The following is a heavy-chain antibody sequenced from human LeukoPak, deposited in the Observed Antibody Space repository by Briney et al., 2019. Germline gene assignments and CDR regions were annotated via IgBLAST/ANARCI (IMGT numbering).Heavy chain of an antibody. V-gene: IGHV4-59*01. Sequence: PSETLSLTCTVSGGSISSYYWSWIRQPPGKGLEWIGYIYYSGSTNYNPSLKSRVTISVDTSKNQFSLKLSFVTAADTAVYYCARDTPLTYDFWSGYYTGYYGMDVWGQGTTVTVSS. J-gene: IGHJ6*02. CDR2: IYYSGST. CDR3: ARDTPLTYDFWSGYYTGYYGMDV. CDR1: GGSISSYY. D-gene: IGHD3-3*01.